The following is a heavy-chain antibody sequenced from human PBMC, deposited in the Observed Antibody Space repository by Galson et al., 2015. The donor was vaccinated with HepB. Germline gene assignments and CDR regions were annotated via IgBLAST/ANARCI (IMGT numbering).Heavy chain of an antibody. D-gene: IGHD3-22*01. V-gene: IGHV1-18*04. CDR3: AREGMYYYDSSGYYYYYYGMDV. CDR2: ISAYNGNT. J-gene: IGHJ6*02. Sequence: SVKVSCKASGYTFTSYGISWVRQAPGQGLEWMGWISAYNGNTNYAQKLQGRVTMTTDTSTSTAYMELRSLRSGDTAVYYCAREGMYYYDSSGYYYYYYGMDVWGQGTTVTVSS. CDR1: GYTFTSYG.